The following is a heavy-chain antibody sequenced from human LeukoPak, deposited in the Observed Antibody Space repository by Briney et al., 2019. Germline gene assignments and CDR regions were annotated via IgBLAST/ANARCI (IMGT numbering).Heavy chain of an antibody. V-gene: IGHV3-21*01. CDR1: GFTFSSYS. CDR3: ARQPANGSFDY. CDR2: ISSSSSYI. D-gene: IGHD3-10*01. Sequence: GGSLRLFCAASGFTFSSYSMNWVRQAPEKGLVWVSSISSSSSYIYYADSVKGRFTISRDNAKNSLYLQMNSLRAEDTAVYYCARQPANGSFDYWGQGTLVTVSS. J-gene: IGHJ4*02.